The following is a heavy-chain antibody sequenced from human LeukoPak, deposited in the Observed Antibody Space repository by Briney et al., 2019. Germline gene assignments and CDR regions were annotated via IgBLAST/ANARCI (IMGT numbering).Heavy chain of an antibody. CDR3: ARDWVDILTGSYYFDY. CDR1: GFTVSSNY. Sequence: GGSLRLSCAASGFTVSSNYMSWVRQAPGKGLEWVSFIYSGGSTCYADSVKGRFTISRDNSKNSLYLQMNSLRAEDTAVYYCARDWVDILTGSYYFDYWGQGTLVTVSS. D-gene: IGHD3-9*01. CDR2: IYSGGST. V-gene: IGHV3-66*01. J-gene: IGHJ4*02.